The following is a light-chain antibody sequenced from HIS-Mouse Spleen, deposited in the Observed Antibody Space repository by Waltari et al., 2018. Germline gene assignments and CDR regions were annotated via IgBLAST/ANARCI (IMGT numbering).Light chain of an antibody. Sequence: EIVMTQSPATLPVSPGERATLSCRASPSVSSNLAWYQQKPGQAPRLLLYGASTRATGIPARFSGSGSGTEFTLTISSLQSEDFAVYYCQQYNNWPPLTFGGGTKVEIQ. CDR3: QQYNNWPPLT. V-gene: IGKV3-15*01. CDR2: GAS. CDR1: PSVSSN. J-gene: IGKJ4*01.